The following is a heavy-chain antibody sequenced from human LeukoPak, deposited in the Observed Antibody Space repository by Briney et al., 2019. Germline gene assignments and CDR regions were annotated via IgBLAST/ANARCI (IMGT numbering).Heavy chain of an antibody. V-gene: IGHV4-34*01. J-gene: IGHJ4*02. CDR1: GGSFSGYY. D-gene: IGHD3-10*01. CDR2: INHSGST. CDR3: ARGRSITMVREDFDY. Sequence: SETLSLTCAVYGGSFSGYYWSWIRQPPGKGLEWIGEINHSGSTNYNPSLKSRVTISVDTSKNQFSLKLSSVTAADTAVYYCARGRSITMVREDFDYWGQGTPVTVSS.